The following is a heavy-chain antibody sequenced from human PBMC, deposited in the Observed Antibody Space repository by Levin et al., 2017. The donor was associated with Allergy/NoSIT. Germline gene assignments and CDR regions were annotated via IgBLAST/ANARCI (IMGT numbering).Heavy chain of an antibody. D-gene: IGHD3-22*01. CDR3: ARGQGGYESFDQ. CDR2: ISTDNGHR. V-gene: IGHV1-18*01. J-gene: IGHJ4*02. CDR1: GYIFNMYG. Sequence: PEASVKVSCKASGYIFNMYGINWVRQAPGQGLEWMGWISTDNGHRDYAQKVQGRVSMTTDRSTTTAYMELTSLTSDDTAMYFCARGQGGYESFDQWGQGTLVTVSS.